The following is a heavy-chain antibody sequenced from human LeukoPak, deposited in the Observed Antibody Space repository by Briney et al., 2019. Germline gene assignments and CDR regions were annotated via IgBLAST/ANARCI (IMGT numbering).Heavy chain of an antibody. J-gene: IGHJ4*02. Sequence: QPGGSLRLSCAASGFTFSSYWMSWVRQAPGKGLEWVANIKQDGSEKYYVDSVKGRFTISRDNAKNSPYLQMNSLRAEDTAVYYCARELRGYGDYFDYWGQGTLVTVSS. CDR2: IKQDGSEK. CDR1: GFTFSSYW. D-gene: IGHD4-17*01. V-gene: IGHV3-7*01. CDR3: ARELRGYGDYFDY.